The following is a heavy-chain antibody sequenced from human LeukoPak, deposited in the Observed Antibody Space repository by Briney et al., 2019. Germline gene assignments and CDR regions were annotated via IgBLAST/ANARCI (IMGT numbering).Heavy chain of an antibody. CDR2: INHSGST. CDR1: GGSFSDYY. V-gene: IGHV4-34*01. Sequence: PSETLSLTCAVYGGSFSDYYWSWIRQPPGKGLEWIGEINHSGSTNYNPSLKSRVTISVDTSKNQFSLKLSSVTAADTAVYYCARGVRAHYDFWSGYYSQWSPNWFDPWGQGTLVTVSS. D-gene: IGHD3-3*01. J-gene: IGHJ5*02. CDR3: ARGVRAHYDFWSGYYSQWSPNWFDP.